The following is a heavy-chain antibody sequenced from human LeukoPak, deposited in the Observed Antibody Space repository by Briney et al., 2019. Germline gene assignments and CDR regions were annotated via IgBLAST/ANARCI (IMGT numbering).Heavy chain of an antibody. D-gene: IGHD2-8*01. CDR1: GGSISTSNYY. CDR2: IFYSGST. V-gene: IGHV4-39*07. Sequence: SETLSLTCTVSGGSISTSNYYWGWIRQPPGKGLEWIGNIFYSGSTYYSPSLKSRVTILLDTSRNQFSLKLTSVTAADTAVYYCARGVGDIVPLIRVWGQGTLVAVSS. CDR3: ARGVGDIVPLIRV. J-gene: IGHJ4*02.